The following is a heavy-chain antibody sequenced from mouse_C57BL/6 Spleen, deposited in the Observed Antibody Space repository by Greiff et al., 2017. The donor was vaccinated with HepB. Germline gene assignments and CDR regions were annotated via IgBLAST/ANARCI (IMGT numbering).Heavy chain of an antibody. CDR1: GFTFSSYG. Sequence: EVMLVESGGDLVKPGGSLKLSCAASGFTFSSYGMSWVRQTPDKRLEWVATISSGGSYTYYPDSVKGRFTISRDNAKNTLYLQMSSLKSEDTAMYYCARQANFYYFDYWGQGTTLTVSS. D-gene: IGHD4-1*01. J-gene: IGHJ2*01. CDR3: ARQANFYYFDY. V-gene: IGHV5-6*01. CDR2: ISSGGSYT.